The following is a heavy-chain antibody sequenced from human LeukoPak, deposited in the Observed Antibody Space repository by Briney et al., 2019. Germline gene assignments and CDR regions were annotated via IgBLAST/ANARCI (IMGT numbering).Heavy chain of an antibody. CDR3: AKDLAAVPGNKYFAY. Sequence: PGGSLRLSCAASGFTFSSYDMTWVRQAPGKGLEWVSSISGSGGSTYYADSVKGRFTTSRDNSKNTLYLQMNGLQAEDTAVYYCAKDLAAVPGNKYFAYWGQGTLVTVSS. D-gene: IGHD6-19*01. CDR2: ISGSGGST. CDR1: GFTFSSYD. J-gene: IGHJ4*02. V-gene: IGHV3-23*01.